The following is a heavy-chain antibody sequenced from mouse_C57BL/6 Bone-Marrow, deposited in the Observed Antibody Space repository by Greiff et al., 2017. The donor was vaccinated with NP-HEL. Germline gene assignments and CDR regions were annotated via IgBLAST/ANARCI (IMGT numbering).Heavy chain of an antibody. D-gene: IGHD2-4*01. V-gene: IGHV14-4*01. J-gene: IGHJ4*01. CDR1: GFNIKDDY. CDR2: IDPENGDT. Sequence: VHVKQSGAELVRPGASVKLSCTASGFNIKDDYMHWVKQRPEQGLEWIGWIDPENGDTEYASKFQGKATITADTSSNTAYLQLSSLTSEDTAVYYCTRGIYYDYDRMDYWGQGTSVTVSS. CDR3: TRGIYYDYDRMDY.